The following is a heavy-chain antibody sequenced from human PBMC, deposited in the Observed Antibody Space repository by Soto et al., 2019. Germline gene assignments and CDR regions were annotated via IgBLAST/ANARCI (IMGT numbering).Heavy chain of an antibody. V-gene: IGHV3-73*02. CDR3: TSPPGIAVAGTGY. Sequence: EVQLVESGGGLVQPGGSLKLSCAASGFTFSGSAMHWVRQASGKGLEWVGRIRSKANSYATAYAASVKGRFTISRDDSKNTAYLQMNSLKTEDTAVYYCTSPPGIAVAGTGYWGQGTLVTASS. CDR1: GFTFSGSA. J-gene: IGHJ4*02. CDR2: IRSKANSYAT. D-gene: IGHD6-19*01.